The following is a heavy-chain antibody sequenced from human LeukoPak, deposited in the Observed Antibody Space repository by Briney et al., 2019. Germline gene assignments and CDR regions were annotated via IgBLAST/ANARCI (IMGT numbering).Heavy chain of an antibody. CDR3: AKPLPTYGSGSYSPYFDY. J-gene: IGHJ4*02. D-gene: IGHD3-10*01. Sequence: GGSLRLSCAASGFTFSSYGMHWVRQAPGKGLEWVAVISYDGSNKYYADSVKGRFTISRDNSKNTLYLQMNSLRAEDTAAYYCAKPLPTYGSGSYSPYFDYWGQGTLVTVSS. CDR2: ISYDGSNK. CDR1: GFTFSSYG. V-gene: IGHV3-30*18.